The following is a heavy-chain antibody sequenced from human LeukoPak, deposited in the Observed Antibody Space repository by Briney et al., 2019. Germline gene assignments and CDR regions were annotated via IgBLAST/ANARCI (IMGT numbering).Heavy chain of an antibody. V-gene: IGHV3-53*01. J-gene: IGHJ4*02. CDR3: AKGRGSSNLIGYYFDY. CDR1: GFTVSSNY. D-gene: IGHD6-6*01. CDR2: TYSGGST. Sequence: PGGSLRLSCAASGFTVSSNYMSWVRQAPGKGLEWVSVTYSGGSTYYADSVKGRFTISRDTSKNTLYLLMNSLRADDTAVYYCAKGRGSSNLIGYYFDYWGQGTLVTVSS.